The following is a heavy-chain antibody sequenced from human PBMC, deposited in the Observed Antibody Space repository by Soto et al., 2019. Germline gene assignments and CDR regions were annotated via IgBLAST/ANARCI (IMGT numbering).Heavy chain of an antibody. J-gene: IGHJ6*01. CDR2: IWYDGSNK. CDR1: GFTFSSYG. Sequence: QVQLVESGGGVVQPGRSLRLSCAASGFTFSSYGMHWVRQAPGKGLEWVAVIWYDGSNKYYADSVKGRFTISRDNSKNTLYLQMNSLRAEDTAVYYCARDGPPRYSSSWYAYYGMDVW. V-gene: IGHV3-33*01. CDR3: ARDGPPRYSSSWYAYYGMDV. D-gene: IGHD6-13*01.